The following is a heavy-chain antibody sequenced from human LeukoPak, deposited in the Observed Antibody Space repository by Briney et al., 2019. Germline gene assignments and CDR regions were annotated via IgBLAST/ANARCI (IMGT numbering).Heavy chain of an antibody. J-gene: IGHJ6*04. CDR1: GYTFSSYE. D-gene: IGHD3-10*02. V-gene: IGHV3-48*03. Sequence: GGSLRLSCAASGYTFSSYEMNWVRQAPGKGLKWVSYISSSGSTIYYADSVKGRFTISRDNAKNSLYLQMNSLRAEDTAVYYCAELGITMIGGVWGKGTTVTISS. CDR2: ISSSGSTI. CDR3: AELGITMIGGV.